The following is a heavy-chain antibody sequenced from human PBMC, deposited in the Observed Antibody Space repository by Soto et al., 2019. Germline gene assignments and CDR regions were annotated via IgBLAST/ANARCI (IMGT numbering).Heavy chain of an antibody. CDR1: GFTLSSYA. V-gene: IGHV3-30-3*01. J-gene: IGHJ6*02. Sequence: PGGSLRLSCAASGFTLSSYAMHWVRQAPGKGLEWVAVISYDGSNKYYADSVKGRFTISGDNSKNTLDLQMNSLRAEDTAVFYCARDSFPTTTKGHGVYLYYGVDVWGQGTTVTVSS. D-gene: IGHD4-4*01. CDR2: ISYDGSNK. CDR3: ARDSFPTTTKGHGVYLYYGVDV.